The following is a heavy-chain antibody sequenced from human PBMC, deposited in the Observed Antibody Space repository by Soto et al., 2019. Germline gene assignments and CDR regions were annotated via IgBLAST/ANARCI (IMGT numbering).Heavy chain of an antibody. J-gene: IGHJ3*02. CDR3: ASALPAARGGVDAFDI. V-gene: IGHV3-11*01. Sequence: QVQLVESGGGLVKPGGSLRLSCAASGFTFSDYYMSWIRQAPGKGLEWVAYISSSGSTIYYADSVKGRFTIYRDNAKKSLYLQMNGLRAEDTAVYYCASALPAARGGVDAFDIWRQGTMVTVSS. CDR1: GFTFSDYY. D-gene: IGHD2-2*01. CDR2: ISSSGSTI.